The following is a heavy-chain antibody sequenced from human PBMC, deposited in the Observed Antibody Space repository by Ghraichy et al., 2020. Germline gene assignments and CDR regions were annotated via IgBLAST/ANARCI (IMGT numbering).Heavy chain of an antibody. V-gene: IGHV4-34*01. Sequence: SQTLSLTCAVYGGSFSGYFGGWIRQPPGKGLQWIGEINDSGSINFNPSLKSRVMISVDRSKKQFSLKVSSVTAADTAVYYCARMGPYYFEYWGQGILVTVSS. CDR2: INDSGSI. CDR3: ARMGPYYFEY. J-gene: IGHJ4*01. CDR1: GGSFSGYF.